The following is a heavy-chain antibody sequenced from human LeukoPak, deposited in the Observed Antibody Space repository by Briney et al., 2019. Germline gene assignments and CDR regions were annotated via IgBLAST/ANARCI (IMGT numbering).Heavy chain of an antibody. CDR2: INHSGST. D-gene: IGHD3-3*01. J-gene: IGHJ4*02. CDR3: AQVIPSVYDFWSGYNFDY. Sequence: PSETLSLTCAVYGGSFSGYYWSWIRQPPGKGLEWIGEINHSGSTNYNPSLKSRVTISVDTSKNQFSLKLSSVTAEDTAVYYCAQVIPSVYDFWSGYNFDYWGQGTLVTVSS. V-gene: IGHV4-34*01. CDR1: GGSFSGYY.